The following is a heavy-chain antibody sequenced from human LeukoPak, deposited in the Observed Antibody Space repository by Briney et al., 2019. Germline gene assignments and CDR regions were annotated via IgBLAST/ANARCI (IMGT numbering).Heavy chain of an antibody. V-gene: IGHV3-9*01. CDR3: ARGGYDYVWGSYGPDAFDI. CDR2: ISWNSASI. CDR1: GFTFDEYA. Sequence: GGSLRLSCAASGFTFDEYAMHWVRQAPGKGLEWVSGISWNSASIGYADSVKGRFTISRDNAKNSLYLQMNSLRAEDTALYYCARGGYDYVWGSYGPDAFDIWGQGTMVTVSS. D-gene: IGHD3-16*01. J-gene: IGHJ3*02.